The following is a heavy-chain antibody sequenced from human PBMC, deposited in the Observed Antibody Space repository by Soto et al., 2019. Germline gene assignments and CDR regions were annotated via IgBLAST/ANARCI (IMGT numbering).Heavy chain of an antibody. CDR3: ASHRTFWPFDY. CDR2: IYYSVST. D-gene: IGHD2-8*01. Sequence: SETLSLTCTVSGGSISSYYWSWIRQPPGKGLEWIGYIYYSVSTNYNPSLKSRLTISVDTSKNQFSLSLRSVTAADTAVYYCASHRTFWPFDYWGQGTVVTVSS. CDR1: GGSISSYY. V-gene: IGHV4-59*08. J-gene: IGHJ4*02.